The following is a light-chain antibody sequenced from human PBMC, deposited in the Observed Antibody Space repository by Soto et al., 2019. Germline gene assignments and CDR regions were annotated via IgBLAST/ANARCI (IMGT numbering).Light chain of an antibody. Sequence: QSVLTQPPSVSGAPGQRVTISCTGSSSNIGAGYDVHWYQQPPGTDPKLLIYGNSNRPSGVPDRFSGSKSGTSASLASTGLQAEDEADYYCQSYDSSRRRVFGGGTKLPVL. CDR3: QSYDSSRRRV. CDR2: GNS. V-gene: IGLV1-40*01. J-gene: IGLJ2*01. CDR1: SSNIGAGYD.